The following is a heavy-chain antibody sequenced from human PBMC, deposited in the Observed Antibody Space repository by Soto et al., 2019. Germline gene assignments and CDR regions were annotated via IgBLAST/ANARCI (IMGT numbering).Heavy chain of an antibody. CDR2: IKQDGSEK. CDR3: ARVSYYYDSSGYRSVGHGMDV. V-gene: IGHV3-7*01. Sequence: EVQLVESGGGLVQPGGSLRLSCAASGFTFSSYWMSWVRQAPGKGLEWVANIKQDGSEKYYVDSVKGQFTISRDNAKNSLYLQMNSLRAEDTAVYYCARVSYYYDSSGYRSVGHGMDVWGQGTTVTVSS. D-gene: IGHD3-22*01. J-gene: IGHJ6*02. CDR1: GFTFSSYW.